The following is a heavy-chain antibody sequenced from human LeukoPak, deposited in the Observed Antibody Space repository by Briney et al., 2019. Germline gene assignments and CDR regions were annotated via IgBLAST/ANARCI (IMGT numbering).Heavy chain of an antibody. D-gene: IGHD6-13*01. Sequence: GESLKISCKISGDRLTKKLIRWVRQVPRKGLEWVGLIYPGNSDTRYSPLFQGQVTLSVDRSISTAYLHWSGLKASDTAIYYCARFALTSSLDYWGQGTLVTVSS. CDR2: IYPGNSDT. CDR3: ARFALTSSLDY. V-gene: IGHV5-51*01. CDR1: GDRLTKKL. J-gene: IGHJ4*02.